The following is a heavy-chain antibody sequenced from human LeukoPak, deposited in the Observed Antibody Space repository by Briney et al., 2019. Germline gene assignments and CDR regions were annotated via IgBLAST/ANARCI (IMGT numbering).Heavy chain of an antibody. D-gene: IGHD5-24*01. CDR1: GGSISGSSYY. V-gene: IGHV4-39*01. CDR2: IYYSGST. J-gene: IGHJ3*02. Sequence: SQTLSLTCTVSGGSISGSSYYWGWVRQPPGKGLEWIGNIYYSGSTYYNPSLKSRVTISVDTSKNQFSLRLSSVTAADTAVYYCARHPRDVYKVVGAFDIWGQGTMVTVSS. CDR3: ARHPRDVYKVVGAFDI.